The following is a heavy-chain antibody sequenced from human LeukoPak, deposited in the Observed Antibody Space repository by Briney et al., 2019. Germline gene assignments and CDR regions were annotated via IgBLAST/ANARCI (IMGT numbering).Heavy chain of an antibody. CDR2: ISSSSSTI. Sequence: GGSLRLSCAASGFTFSSYSMNWVRQAPGKGLEWVSYISSSSSTIYYADSVKGRFTISRDNAKNSLYLQMNSLRAEDTAVYYCARRYSSSWSGRLDYWGQGTLVTVPS. CDR1: GFTFSSYS. V-gene: IGHV3-48*04. J-gene: IGHJ4*02. D-gene: IGHD6-13*01. CDR3: ARRYSSSWSGRLDY.